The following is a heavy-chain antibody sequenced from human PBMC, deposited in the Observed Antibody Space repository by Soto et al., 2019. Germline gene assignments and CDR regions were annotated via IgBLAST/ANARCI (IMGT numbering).Heavy chain of an antibody. D-gene: IGHD3-22*01. Sequence: QVQLVQSGAEVKKPGSSVKVSCKASGGTFSSYAISWVRQAPGQGLEWLGGIIPIFGTANYAQKFQGRVTSTADESTSTAYRGLGRLRSEATAVFYCARDGGGYYYRDYWWFAPWGQGALVTVSS. J-gene: IGHJ5*02. CDR1: GGTFSSYA. CDR2: IIPIFGTA. CDR3: ARDGGGYYYRDYWWFAP. V-gene: IGHV1-69*12.